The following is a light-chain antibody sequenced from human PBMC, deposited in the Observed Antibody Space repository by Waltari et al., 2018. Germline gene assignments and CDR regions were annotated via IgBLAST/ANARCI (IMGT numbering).Light chain of an antibody. Sequence: TCRGSQGIRSYLAWYQQKPGKAPKLLIYAASTLQSGVPSRFSGSGSGTDFTLTISCLQSEDFATYYCQQYYSYPLTFGQGTKVEIK. CDR3: QQYYSYPLT. CDR2: AAS. CDR1: QGIRSY. V-gene: IGKV1-8*01. J-gene: IGKJ1*01.